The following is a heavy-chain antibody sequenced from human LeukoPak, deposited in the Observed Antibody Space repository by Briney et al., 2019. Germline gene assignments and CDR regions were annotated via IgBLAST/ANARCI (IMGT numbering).Heavy chain of an antibody. CDR2: IYPGGSDT. V-gene: IGHV5-51*01. CDR3: ARHKVESEIYSWFDP. J-gene: IGHJ5*02. D-gene: IGHD1-26*01. Sequence: TGESLQISCKGSGYRFTNYWIGWVRQMPGKGLEWMGVIYPGGSDTRYSPSFQGQVTISADKSISTAYLQWSSLKASDTAMYYCARHKVESEIYSWFDPWGQGTLVTVSS. CDR1: GYRFTNYW.